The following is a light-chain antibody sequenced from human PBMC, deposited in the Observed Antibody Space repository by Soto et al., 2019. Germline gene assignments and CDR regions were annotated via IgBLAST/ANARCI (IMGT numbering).Light chain of an antibody. CDR2: DAS. V-gene: IGKV3-11*01. CDR1: QSVSSY. CDR3: QQRANWPHT. J-gene: IGKJ2*01. Sequence: EIVSTQSPATLSLSPGDRATLSCRASQSVSSYLAWYQQKPGQAPRLLIYDASKRATGIPARFSGSGSGTDFTLTIRSLEPEDSAVYYCQQRANWPHTCGQGTKLEIK.